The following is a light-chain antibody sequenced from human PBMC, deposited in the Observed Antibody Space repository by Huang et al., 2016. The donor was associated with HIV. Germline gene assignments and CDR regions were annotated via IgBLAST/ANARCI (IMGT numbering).Light chain of an antibody. V-gene: IGKV3-20*01. CDR3: QQYASSPRT. CDR2: GAS. CDR1: QIVNSLF. Sequence: EIVLTQSPGTLSVSPGERATLTCRPSQIVNSLFFAWYQQRPGQPPRLLLDGASYRAAGVPDRFSGGGSGTNVSLTISRLEPEDFAVYFCQQYASSPRTFGQGTRLDIK. J-gene: IGKJ2*01.